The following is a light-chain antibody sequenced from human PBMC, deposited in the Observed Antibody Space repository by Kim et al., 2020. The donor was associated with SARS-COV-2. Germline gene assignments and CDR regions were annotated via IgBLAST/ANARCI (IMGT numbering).Light chain of an antibody. CDR1: SLRNYY. CDR3: NSRDSSGVV. V-gene: IGLV3-19*01. J-gene: IGLJ2*01. CDR2: GKN. Sequence: SVALGQTVRHTCQGDSLRNYYASWYQQKPGQAPVLVFYGKNNRPSGIPERFSGSSSRNTASLTITGTQAEDEADYYCNSRDSSGVVFGGGTKVTVL.